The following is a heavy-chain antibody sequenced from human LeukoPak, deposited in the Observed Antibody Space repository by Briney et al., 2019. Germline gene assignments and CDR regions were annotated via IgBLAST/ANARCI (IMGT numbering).Heavy chain of an antibody. CDR3: ARWAFCSGGSCSRFDS. CDR1: GFTLSSYW. J-gene: IGHJ4*02. CDR2: IKQDGSGK. D-gene: IGHD2-15*01. Sequence: GGSLRLSCAASGFTLSSYWMSWVRQAPGKGLEWVANIKQDGSGKYYVDSVKGRFTISRDNAKNSLSLEMNSLRADDTAVYYCARWAFCSGGSCSRFDSWGQGTLVTVSS. V-gene: IGHV3-7*01.